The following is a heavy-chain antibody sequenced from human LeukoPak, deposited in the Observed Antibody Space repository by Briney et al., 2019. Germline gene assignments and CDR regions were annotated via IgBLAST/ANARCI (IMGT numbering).Heavy chain of an antibody. D-gene: IGHD3-3*01. CDR1: GFTFSSYA. J-gene: IGHJ4*02. V-gene: IGHV3-23*01. CDR3: AKDQGYYDFWSGFDY. CDR2: ISGSGGST. Sequence: PGGSLRLPCAASGFTFSSYAMGWVRQAPGKGLEWVSAISGSGGSTYYADSVKGRFTISRDNSKNTLYLQMNSLRAEDTAVYYCAKDQGYYDFWSGFDYWGQGTLVTVSS.